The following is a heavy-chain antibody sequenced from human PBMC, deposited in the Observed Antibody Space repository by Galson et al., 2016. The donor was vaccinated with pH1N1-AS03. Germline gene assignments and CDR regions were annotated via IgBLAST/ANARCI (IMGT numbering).Heavy chain of an antibody. CDR2: TNHSGST. CDR3: AAYRPLRPGVLDV. D-gene: IGHD3-16*02. CDR1: GGSFGGYY. J-gene: IGHJ6*02. Sequence: ETLSLTCAVYGGSFGGYYWNWIRQPPGKGLEWIGETNHSGSTNYNPSLKSRVTISVDTSKNQFSLKLSSVTAADTAVYYCAAYRPLRPGVLDVWGQGTTVTVSS. V-gene: IGHV4-34*01.